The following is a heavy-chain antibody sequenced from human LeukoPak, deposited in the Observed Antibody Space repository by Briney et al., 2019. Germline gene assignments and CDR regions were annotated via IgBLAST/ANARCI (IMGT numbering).Heavy chain of an antibody. D-gene: IGHD3-22*01. V-gene: IGHV4-34*01. CDR3: AKSNGYGLIDI. Sequence: PSETLSLTCAVFGGSFSGYYWNWIRQPPGKGLEWIGQINPSRNTNYNPSLKSRVTISLDTSRNQFSLKLNSVTAADTAVYYCAKSNGYGLIDIWGQGTMVTVSS. CDR1: GGSFSGYY. J-gene: IGHJ3*02. CDR2: INPSRNT.